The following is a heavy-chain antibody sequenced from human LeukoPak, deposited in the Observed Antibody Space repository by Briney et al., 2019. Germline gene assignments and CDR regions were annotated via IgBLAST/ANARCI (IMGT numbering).Heavy chain of an antibody. CDR1: GYTFTTYY. CDR3: ARNVGPGFDY. CDR2: INPSGGST. J-gene: IGHJ4*02. D-gene: IGHD1-1*01. Sequence: ASVKVSCKASGYTFTTYYIHWVRQAPGQGLEWMGFINPSGGSTSYAQKFQARITMTRDTSTSTVYMELSSLRSEDTAVYYCARNVGPGFDYWGQGTLVTVSS. V-gene: IGHV1-46*01.